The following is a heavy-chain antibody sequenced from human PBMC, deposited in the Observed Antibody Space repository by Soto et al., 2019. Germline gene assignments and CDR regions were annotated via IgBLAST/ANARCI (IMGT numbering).Heavy chain of an antibody. CDR1: GGSVSGYF. Sequence: QVQLQESGPGLVKPSETLSLTCTVSGGSVSGYFWTWIRQPPGKGLEWIGYISYSGSTNYNSSLKSLVTPSIATSKNKFSLRLTSVSAADTAVYYSARDGAATGSVYLDYWGQGTLVTVSS. D-gene: IGHD6-13*01. V-gene: IGHV4-59*02. CDR2: ISYSGST. CDR3: ARDGAATGSVYLDY. J-gene: IGHJ4*02.